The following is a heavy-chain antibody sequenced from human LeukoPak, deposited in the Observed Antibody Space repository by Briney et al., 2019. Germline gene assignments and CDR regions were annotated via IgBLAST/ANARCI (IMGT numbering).Heavy chain of an antibody. V-gene: IGHV3-30-3*01. J-gene: IGHJ4*02. CDR2: ISYDGSNK. Sequence: GSLRLSCAASGFTFSSYAMHWVRQAPGKGLEWVAVISYDGSNKYYADSVKGRFTISRDNSKNTLYLQMNSLRPDDTAVYYCAREPQYWGQGTLITVSS. CDR1: GFTFSSYA. CDR3: AREPQY.